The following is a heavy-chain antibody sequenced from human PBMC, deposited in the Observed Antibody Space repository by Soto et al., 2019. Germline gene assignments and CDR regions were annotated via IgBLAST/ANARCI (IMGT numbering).Heavy chain of an antibody. CDR1: GGSMSSGNYA. CDR2: IYHSGTT. CDR3: VREGNGFDY. Sequence: QLQLQESGSGLVKPSQTLSLTCAVSGGSMSSGNYAWSWIRQPPGKGLEWIGYIYHSGTTYYNPSLKSRVTISVDRSQNQFSLKLNSVTAADTAVYYCVREGNGFDYWGQGTLVTVSS. D-gene: IGHD1-1*01. J-gene: IGHJ4*02. V-gene: IGHV4-30-2*01.